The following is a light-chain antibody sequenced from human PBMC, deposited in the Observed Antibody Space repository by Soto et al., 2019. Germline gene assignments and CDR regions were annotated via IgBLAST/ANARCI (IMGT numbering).Light chain of an antibody. V-gene: IGLV2-14*01. CDR1: SSDIGSYNY. J-gene: IGLJ1*01. CDR2: EVS. Sequence: QSVLTQPASVSGSPGQSIAISCTGTSSDIGSYNYVSWYQQHPGKAPKLIIHEVSNRPSGISDHFSGSKSGNTASLTISGLQADDEADYYCSSPTTYSTRIFGTGTKVTVL. CDR3: SSPTTYSTRI.